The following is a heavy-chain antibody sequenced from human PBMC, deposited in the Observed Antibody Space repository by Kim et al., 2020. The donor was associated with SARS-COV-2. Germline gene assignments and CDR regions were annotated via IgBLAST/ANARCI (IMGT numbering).Heavy chain of an antibody. V-gene: IGHV3-33*01. CDR3: AREPITGYGLDV. D-gene: IGHD3-3*01. J-gene: IGHJ6*02. CDR1: GFIFSSYA. Sequence: GGSLRLSCAASGFIFSSYAMTWVRQAPGEGLEWLATIWYDGSNKYYKDSMKGRVTISRDNSKNTLYLQMNSLRAGDTAVYYCAREPITGYGLDVWGQGTTVTVFS. CDR2: IWYDGSNK.